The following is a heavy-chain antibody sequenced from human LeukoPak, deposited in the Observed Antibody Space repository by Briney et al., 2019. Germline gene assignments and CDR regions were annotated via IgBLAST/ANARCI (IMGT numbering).Heavy chain of an antibody. CDR3: ARLGGRYRYYFDY. CDR1: GGSISSYY. J-gene: IGHJ4*02. D-gene: IGHD2-15*01. Sequence: SETLSLTCTVSGGSISSYYWSWIQQPPGKGLEWIGYIYYSGSTNYNPSLKSRVTISVDTSKNQFSLKLSSVTAADTAVYYCARLGGRYRYYFDYWGQGTLVTVSS. CDR2: IYYSGST. V-gene: IGHV4-59*08.